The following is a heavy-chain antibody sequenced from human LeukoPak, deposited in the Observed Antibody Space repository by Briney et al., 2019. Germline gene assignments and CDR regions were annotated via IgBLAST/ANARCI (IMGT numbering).Heavy chain of an antibody. J-gene: IGHJ4*02. CDR2: INHSGST. V-gene: IGHV4-34*01. D-gene: IGHD1-26*01. Sequence: SETLSLTCAVYGGSFSGYYWSWIRQPPGKGLEWIGEINHSGSTNYNPSLKSRVTISVDTSKNQFSLKLSSVTAADTAVYYCARIGRAHGRRYFDYRGQGTLVTVSS. CDR1: GGSFSGYY. CDR3: ARIGRAHGRRYFDY.